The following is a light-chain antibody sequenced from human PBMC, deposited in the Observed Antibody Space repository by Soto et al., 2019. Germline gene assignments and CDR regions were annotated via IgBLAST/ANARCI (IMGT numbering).Light chain of an antibody. Sequence: EIVLTQSPGTLSLSPGERATLSCRASKSVSSSYLAWYQQKPGQAPRLLIYGASSRATGIPDRFSGSGSGKVFTLTISRLEPEDFAVYYCQQYCSSPWTFGQGTKGEIK. CDR3: QQYCSSPWT. J-gene: IGKJ1*01. CDR2: GAS. V-gene: IGKV3-20*01. CDR1: KSVSSSY.